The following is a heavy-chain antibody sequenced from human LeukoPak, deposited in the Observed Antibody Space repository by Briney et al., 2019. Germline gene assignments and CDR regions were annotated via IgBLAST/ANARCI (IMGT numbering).Heavy chain of an antibody. CDR2: IYYSGST. D-gene: IGHD6-6*01. J-gene: IGHJ4*02. Sequence: SETLSLTCTVSGGSISTSSYYWSWIRQHPGKGLEWIGYIYYSGSTYYNPSLKSRVTISVDTSKNQFSLKLSSVTAADTAVYYCARDYSGSSGYFDYWGQGNLVTVSS. V-gene: IGHV4-31*03. CDR1: GGSISTSSYY. CDR3: ARDYSGSSGYFDY.